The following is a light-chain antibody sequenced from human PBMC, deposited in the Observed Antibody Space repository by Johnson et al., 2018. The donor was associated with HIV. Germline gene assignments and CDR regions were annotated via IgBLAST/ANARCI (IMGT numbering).Light chain of an antibody. CDR1: SSNIGNNY. J-gene: IGLJ1*01. CDR3: GTWDSSMSAYV. V-gene: IGLV1-51*01. Sequence: QSVLTQPHSVSAAPGQKVTISCSGSSSNIGNNYVSWYQQLPGTAPKLLIYDNNKRPSGIPDRFSGSKSATSATLAITGLQTGDEADYYCGTWDSSMSAYVFGTGTKVTVL. CDR2: DNN.